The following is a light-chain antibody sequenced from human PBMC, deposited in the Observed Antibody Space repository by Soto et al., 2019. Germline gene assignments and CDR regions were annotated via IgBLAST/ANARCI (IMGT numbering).Light chain of an antibody. J-gene: IGLJ2*01. CDR1: SSNIGNNY. Sequence: QSVLMQPPSVSAAPGQTVTISCSGSSSNIGNNYVSWYQQLPGTAPKLLIYDNSKRPSGIPDRFSGSKSGTSATLGITGLQTGDEADYYCGTWDGSLSAGVFGGGTKLTVL. CDR3: GTWDGSLSAGV. V-gene: IGLV1-51*01. CDR2: DNS.